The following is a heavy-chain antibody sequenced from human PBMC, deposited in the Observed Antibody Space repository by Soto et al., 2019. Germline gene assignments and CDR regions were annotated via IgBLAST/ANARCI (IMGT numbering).Heavy chain of an antibody. CDR3: ARGSGAQTVTTKGHDH. CDR1: GFTFSSHW. Sequence: HPGGSLRLSCAASGFTFSSHWMHWVRQAPGKGLVWVSRISPDGSSTSYADSVKGRFTISRDNAKNTLYVQMNSLRAEDTAVYYCARGSGAQTVTTKGHDHWGQGTLVTVSS. CDR2: ISPDGSST. D-gene: IGHD4-17*01. V-gene: IGHV3-74*01. J-gene: IGHJ4*02.